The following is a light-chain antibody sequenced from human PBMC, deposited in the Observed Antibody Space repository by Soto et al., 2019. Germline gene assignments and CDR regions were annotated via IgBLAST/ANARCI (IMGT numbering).Light chain of an antibody. CDR2: DVT. V-gene: IGLV2-14*03. J-gene: IGLJ1*01. Sequence: QSVLTQPASVSGSPGQSITISCTGTSSDVGGFNYVSWYQQHPGKAPKLMIYDVTNRPSGVSYPVSGSKSGNTASLTISGVQAEGEAFYYCNSYTSSSTDVFGTGTKVTVL. CDR1: SSDVGGFNY. CDR3: NSYTSSSTDV.